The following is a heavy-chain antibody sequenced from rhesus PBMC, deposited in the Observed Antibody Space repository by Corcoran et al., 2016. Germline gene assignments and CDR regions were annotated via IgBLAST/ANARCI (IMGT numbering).Heavy chain of an antibody. Sequence: QVQLQESGPGLVKPSETLSLTCAVSGGSISDDYYWSWIRQPPGKGLEWIGYIYGSGGGTNYNPSLKNRVTISIDTSKNQFSLKLSSVTAADTAVYYCARGPPYYYDSGYYVPEYFEFWGQGALVTVSS. CDR2: IYGSGGGT. V-gene: IGHV4-106*01. CDR1: GGSISDDYY. D-gene: IGHD3-28*01. J-gene: IGHJ1*01. CDR3: ARGPPYYYDSGYYVPEYFEF.